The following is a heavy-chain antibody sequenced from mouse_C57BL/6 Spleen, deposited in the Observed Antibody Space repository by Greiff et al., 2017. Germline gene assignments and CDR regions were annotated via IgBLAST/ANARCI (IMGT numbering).Heavy chain of an antibody. Sequence: DVMLVESGGGLVKPGGSLKLSCAASGFTFSSYAMSWVRQTPEKRLEWVATISDGGSYTYYPDNVQGRFTISRDNAKNNLYLQMSHLKSEDTAMYYCARGDYGSSSSFAYWGQGTLVTVSA. V-gene: IGHV5-4*03. CDR3: ARGDYGSSSSFAY. CDR1: GFTFSSYA. J-gene: IGHJ3*01. CDR2: ISDGGSYT. D-gene: IGHD1-1*01.